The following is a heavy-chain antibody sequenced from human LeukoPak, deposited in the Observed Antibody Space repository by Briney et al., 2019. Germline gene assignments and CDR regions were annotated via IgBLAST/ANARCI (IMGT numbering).Heavy chain of an antibody. CDR1: GFTVRSNY. D-gene: IGHD1-26*01. V-gene: IGHV3-53*01. Sequence: PGGSLRLSCAAPGFTVRSNYMSWVRQAPGKGLEWVSIIYGGGSVFYADSVKGRFTISRDNSKNTLYLQMNSLRGEDTAVYYCARGGSYLSAFDIWGQGTMVTVSS. J-gene: IGHJ3*02. CDR3: ARGGSYLSAFDI. CDR2: IYGGGSV.